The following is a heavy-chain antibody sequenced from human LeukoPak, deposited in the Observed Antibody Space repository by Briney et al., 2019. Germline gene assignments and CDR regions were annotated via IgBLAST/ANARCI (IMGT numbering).Heavy chain of an antibody. CDR2: ISGSGHTT. Sequence: GGSLRLSCAASGFTFSSYAMSWVRQAPGKGLEWLSGISGSGHTTYYADSVRGRFTISRDNSKNTLNLQMDSLRAEDTAVYYCAKVRNYYDSSGYYYFDYWGQGTLVTVSS. D-gene: IGHD3-22*01. J-gene: IGHJ4*02. V-gene: IGHV3-23*01. CDR1: GFTFSSYA. CDR3: AKVRNYYDSSGYYYFDY.